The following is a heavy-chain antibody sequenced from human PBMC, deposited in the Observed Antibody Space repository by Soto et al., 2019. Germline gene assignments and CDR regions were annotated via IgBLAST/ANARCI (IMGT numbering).Heavy chain of an antibody. CDR1: GGSFSGYY. CDR2: INHSGST. CDR3: ARGKLSDYVWGSYRYHFDY. Sequence: QVQLQQWGAGLLKPSETLSLTCAVYGGSFSGYYWSWIRQPPGKGLVWIGEINHSGSTNYNPSLKSRVTISVDTSKNQSSLKLSSVTAADTAVYYCARGKLSDYVWGSYRYHFDYWGQGTVVTVSS. J-gene: IGHJ4*02. D-gene: IGHD3-16*02. V-gene: IGHV4-34*01.